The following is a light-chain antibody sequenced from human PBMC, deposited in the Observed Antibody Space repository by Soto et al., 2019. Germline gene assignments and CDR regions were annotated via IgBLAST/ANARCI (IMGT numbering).Light chain of an antibody. CDR1: QSISSR. J-gene: IGKJ1*01. CDR3: QHRGT. V-gene: IGKV1-5*03. CDR2: KAS. Sequence: DIQMTQSPSTLSASVGDRVTITCRASQSISSRLAWYQQKPGKAPKLLIYKASSLESGVPSRFSGSGSGTEFTLTISSLQPDDFATYYCQHRGTFGQGTKVEIK.